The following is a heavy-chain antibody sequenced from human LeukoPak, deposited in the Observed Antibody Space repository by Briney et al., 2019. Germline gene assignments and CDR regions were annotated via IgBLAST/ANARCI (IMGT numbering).Heavy chain of an antibody. Sequence: GGSLRLSCAASGLTFSRDAMNWVRQAPGMGLEWISYISSSGDKIYYAESVKGRFTVSRDNAENSLYLQMNSLRVEDTAVYYCARDDYDSSGSYWGQGTLVTVSS. CDR1: GLTFSRDA. CDR3: ARDDYDSSGSY. V-gene: IGHV3-48*03. CDR2: ISSSGDKI. J-gene: IGHJ4*02. D-gene: IGHD3-22*01.